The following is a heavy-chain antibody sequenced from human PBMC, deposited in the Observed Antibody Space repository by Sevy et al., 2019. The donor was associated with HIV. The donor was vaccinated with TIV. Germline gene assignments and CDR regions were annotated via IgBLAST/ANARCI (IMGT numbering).Heavy chain of an antibody. V-gene: IGHV3-30*18. CDR3: AKGSRATGSAFDI. CDR2: ISHDGSLK. D-gene: IGHD2-15*01. CDR1: GFIFTNYG. J-gene: IGHJ3*02. Sequence: GGSLRLSCAASGFIFTNYGMHWVRQAPGKGLEWVAVISHDGSLKYYADSMRGRVTISRDSSKNTVSLQMNSLRLEDTAVYYCAKGSRATGSAFDIWGQGTMVTVSS.